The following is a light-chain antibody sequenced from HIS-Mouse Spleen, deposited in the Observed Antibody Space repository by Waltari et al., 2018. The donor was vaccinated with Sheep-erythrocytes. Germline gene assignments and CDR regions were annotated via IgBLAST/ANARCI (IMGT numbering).Light chain of an antibody. CDR3: CSYAGSSTPWV. CDR2: ECS. V-gene: IGLV2-23*01. Sequence: LTQPTSVSGSPGQSITISCTGTSSDVGSYNLVSWYQQHPGKAPKLMIYECSKRPSGVSNRFSGSKSGNTASLTISGLQAEDEADYYCCSYAGSSTPWVFGGGTKLTVL. CDR1: SSDVGSYNL. J-gene: IGLJ3*02.